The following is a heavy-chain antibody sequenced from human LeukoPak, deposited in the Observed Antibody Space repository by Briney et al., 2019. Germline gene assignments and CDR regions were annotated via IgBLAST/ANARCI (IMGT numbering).Heavy chain of an antibody. CDR2: ISGSGGST. Sequence: GGSLRLSCAASGFTFSSYAMSWVRKAPWKGLEWVSAISGSGGSTYYADSVKGRFTISRDNSKNTLYLQMNSLRAEDTAVYYCAKSGSSWIYYFDYWGQGTLVTVSS. V-gene: IGHV3-23*01. CDR3: AKSGSSWIYYFDY. D-gene: IGHD6-13*01. J-gene: IGHJ4*02. CDR1: GFTFSSYA.